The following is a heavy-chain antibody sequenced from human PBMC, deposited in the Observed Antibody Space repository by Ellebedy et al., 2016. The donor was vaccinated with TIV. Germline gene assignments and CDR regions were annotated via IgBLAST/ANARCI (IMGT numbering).Heavy chain of an antibody. CDR1: GYAFGSYG. CDR3: ARDMVQGMVARYLWFDY. D-gene: IGHD5-12*01. Sequence: ASVKVSCKASGYAFGSYGISWVRQAPGQGLQWMGWISPYTGNIKYGQKFQGRVTMTTDTSTSTAYMELRSLRSDDPAVYYCARDMVQGMVARYLWFDYWGQGTLVTVSS. J-gene: IGHJ4*02. V-gene: IGHV1-18*01. CDR2: ISPYTGNI.